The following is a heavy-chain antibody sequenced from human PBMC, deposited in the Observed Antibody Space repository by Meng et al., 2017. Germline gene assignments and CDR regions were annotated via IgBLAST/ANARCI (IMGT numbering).Heavy chain of an antibody. J-gene: IGHJ6*02. Sequence: SETLSLTCTVSGGSISSYYWSWIRQPPGKGLEWFGYIYYSESTNYNPSIKSRVTISVDTYKNQFSLKLSSVTAADTAVYYCARGEYYYGSGLHYYYGMDVWGQGTTVTVSS. CDR1: GGSISSYY. CDR3: ARGEYYYGSGLHYYYGMDV. CDR2: IYYSEST. D-gene: IGHD3-10*01. V-gene: IGHV4-59*01.